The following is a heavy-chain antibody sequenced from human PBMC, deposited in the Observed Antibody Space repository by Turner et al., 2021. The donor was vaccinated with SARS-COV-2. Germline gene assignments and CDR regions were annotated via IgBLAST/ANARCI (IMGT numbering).Heavy chain of an antibody. CDR2: IYSGGST. Sequence: EVQLVVSGGGLVQPGGSLRLPCAASGITVSSNYMSWVRQAPGKGLEWVSVIYSGGSTYYEDSVKGRFTISRDNSKNTLYLQMNSLRAEDTAVYYCARFGGYRGDSDNWGQGTLVTVSS. V-gene: IGHV3-66*01. CDR1: GITVSSNY. D-gene: IGHD1-26*01. CDR3: ARFGGYRGDSDN. J-gene: IGHJ4*02.